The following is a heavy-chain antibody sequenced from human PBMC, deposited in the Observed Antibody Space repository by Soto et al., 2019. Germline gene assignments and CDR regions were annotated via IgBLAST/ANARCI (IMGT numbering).Heavy chain of an antibody. Sequence: GGSLRLSCAASGFTFSSYWMSWVRQAPGKGLEWVANIKQDGSEKYYVDSVKGRFTISRDNAKNSLYLQMNSLRAEDTAVYYCARGQYYDFWSGYCHDIWGQGTMVTVSS. V-gene: IGHV3-7*01. CDR1: GFTFSSYW. J-gene: IGHJ3*02. D-gene: IGHD3-3*01. CDR2: IKQDGSEK. CDR3: ARGQYYDFWSGYCHDI.